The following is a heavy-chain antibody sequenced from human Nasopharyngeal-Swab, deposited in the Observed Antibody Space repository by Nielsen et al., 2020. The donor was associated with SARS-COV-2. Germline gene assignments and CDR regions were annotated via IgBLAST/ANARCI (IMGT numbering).Heavy chain of an antibody. V-gene: IGHV3-23*01. CDR1: GFTFSSYA. CDR3: AKFGGGCSDRSCSTSDYYHSGMDV. J-gene: IGHJ6*02. D-gene: IGHD2-15*01. CDR2: ISGSGTT. Sequence: GGSLRLSCAASGFTFSSYAMSWVRQAPGKGLEWVSAISGSGTTYYTDSVKGRFTISRDNSKNTLYLQMNSLRAEDTAVYYCAKFGGGCSDRSCSTSDYYHSGMDVWGQGTTVTVSS.